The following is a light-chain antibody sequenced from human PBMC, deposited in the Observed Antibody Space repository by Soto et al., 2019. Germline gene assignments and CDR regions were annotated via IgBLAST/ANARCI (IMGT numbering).Light chain of an antibody. V-gene: IGLV2-14*01. CDR1: NSDVGGYNY. J-gene: IGLJ1*01. CDR3: SSYTSISTLYV. Sequence: QSVLTQPASVSGSPGQSITISCTGTNSDVGGYNYVSWYQQHPGKAPELMIYEVSHRPSGVSNRFSGSKSDNTASLTISGLQAEDEADYYCSSYTSISTLYVFGTGTKLTGL. CDR2: EVS.